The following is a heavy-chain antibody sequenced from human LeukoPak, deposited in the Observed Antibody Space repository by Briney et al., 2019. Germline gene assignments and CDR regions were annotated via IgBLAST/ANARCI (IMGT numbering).Heavy chain of an antibody. CDR1: GFTFSSYW. V-gene: IGHV3-7*01. J-gene: IGHJ4*02. CDR3: ARDVILYCTNGVCYRGGSDY. CDR2: IKQDGREK. Sequence: PGGSLRLSCAAPGFTFSSYWMSWVRQAPGKGLEWVANIKQDGREKYYVDSVKGRFTVSRDNAKDSLYLQMNSLRAEDTAVYYCARDVILYCTNGVCYRGGSDYWGQGTLVTVSP. D-gene: IGHD2-8*01.